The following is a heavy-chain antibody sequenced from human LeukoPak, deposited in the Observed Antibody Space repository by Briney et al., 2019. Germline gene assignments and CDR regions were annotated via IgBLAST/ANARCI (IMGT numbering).Heavy chain of an antibody. CDR3: AREPVGWVAPGHFDY. V-gene: IGHV3-74*01. J-gene: IGHJ4*02. D-gene: IGHD6-19*01. Sequence: GGSLRLSCAASGFTFSSYWMHWVRQAPGKGLVWVSRINSDGSSTSYADSVKGRFTISRDNAKNTLYLQMNSLRAEDTAVYYCAREPVGWVAPGHFDYWGQGTLVTVSS. CDR1: GFTFSSYW. CDR2: INSDGSST.